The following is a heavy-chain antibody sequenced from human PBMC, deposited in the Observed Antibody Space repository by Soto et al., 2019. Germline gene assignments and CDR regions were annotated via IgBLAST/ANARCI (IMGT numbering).Heavy chain of an antibody. Sequence: ASVKVSCKASGYTFTSYGISWVRQAPGQGLEWMGWISAYNGNTNYAQKFQGRVTITADESTSTAYMELSSLRSEDTAVYYCAREGYSYASGRGGYYFDYWGQGTLVTVSS. V-gene: IGHV1-18*01. CDR2: ISAYNGNT. J-gene: IGHJ4*02. CDR1: GYTFTSYG. CDR3: AREGYSYASGRGGYYFDY. D-gene: IGHD3-10*01.